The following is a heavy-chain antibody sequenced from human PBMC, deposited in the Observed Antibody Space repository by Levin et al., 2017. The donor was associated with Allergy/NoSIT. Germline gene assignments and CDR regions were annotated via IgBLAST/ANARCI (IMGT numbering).Heavy chain of an antibody. V-gene: IGHV3-30*18. CDR1: GFNFNSDG. D-gene: IGHD1-1*01. Sequence: GGSLRLSCVASGFNFNSDGMQWVRQAPGQGLEWVAVIARDGSLKHYADSVRGRFTISRDNSMNTMYLQMDSLRTEATAVYFCAKEDSLGNWFFDLWGRGTLVAVSS. J-gene: IGHJ2*01. CDR2: IARDGSLK. CDR3: AKEDSLGNWFFDL.